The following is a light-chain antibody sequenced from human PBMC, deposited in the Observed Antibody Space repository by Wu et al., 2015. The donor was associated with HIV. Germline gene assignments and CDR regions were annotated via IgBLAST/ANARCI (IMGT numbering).Light chain of an antibody. CDR3: QQRSNWAYS. Sequence: EIVMTQSPATLSVSPGERATLSCRASQSVTTNLAWYQQKPGQAPRLLIYGASTRATGIPATFSGRGSGTDFTLTISSLEPEDFAVYYCQQRSNWAYSFGQGTKLEIK. CDR2: GAS. CDR1: QSVTTN. V-gene: IGKV3-15*01. J-gene: IGKJ2*03.